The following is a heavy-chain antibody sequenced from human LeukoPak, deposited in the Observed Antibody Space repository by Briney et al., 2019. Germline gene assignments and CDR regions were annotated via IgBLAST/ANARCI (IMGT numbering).Heavy chain of an antibody. Sequence: ASVTVSCKASGYTFTPYGISCVRQAPGNGSQWMGSIRAYYGNPNYAQKLQDRVTFTPVTSTRTTYTEPRCLRSDPTPGSYCARHSDSSVVVGMDVWRQGTTVTV. D-gene: IGHD3-22*01. V-gene: IGHV1-18*01. J-gene: IGHJ6*02. CDR1: GYTFTPYG. CDR3: ARHSDSSVVVGMDV. CDR2: IRAYYGNP.